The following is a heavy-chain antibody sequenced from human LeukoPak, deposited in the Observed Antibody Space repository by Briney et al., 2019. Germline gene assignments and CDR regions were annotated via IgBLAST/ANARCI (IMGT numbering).Heavy chain of an antibody. CDR3: AKGMREGGNWFDP. CDR1: GITFRSYG. D-gene: IGHD3-16*01. CDR2: ISYDGSNK. Sequence: GRPLRLSCTASGITFRSYGMHWVRKAPGKGLEWVAVISYDGSNKYYADSVKGRFTISRDNSKNTVFLQMNSLRAEDASVYYCAKGMREGGNWFDPWGQGTLVTVSS. V-gene: IGHV3-30*18. J-gene: IGHJ5*02.